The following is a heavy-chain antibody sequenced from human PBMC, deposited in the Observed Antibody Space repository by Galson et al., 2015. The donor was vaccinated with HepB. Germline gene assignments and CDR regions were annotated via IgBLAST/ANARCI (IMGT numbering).Heavy chain of an antibody. CDR2: IIPIFGTA. CDR3: ASFGGQSSGRYSAFDI. D-gene: IGHD6-19*01. CDR1: GGTFSSYA. V-gene: IGHV1-69*13. J-gene: IGHJ3*02. Sequence: SVKVSCKASGGTFSSYAISWVRQAPGQGLEWMGGIIPIFGTANYAQKFQGRVTITADESTSTAYMELSSLRSEDTAVYYCASFGGQSSGRYSAFDIWGQGTMVTVSS.